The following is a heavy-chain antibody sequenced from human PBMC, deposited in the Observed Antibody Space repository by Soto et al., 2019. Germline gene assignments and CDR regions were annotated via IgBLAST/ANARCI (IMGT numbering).Heavy chain of an antibody. CDR1: GFTVSTNY. V-gene: IGHV3-66*01. CDR3: ARAGGYYDYYYGMDF. CDR2: IYSGGGS. D-gene: IGHD5-12*01. J-gene: IGHJ6*02. Sequence: PGGSLRLSCAASGFTVSTNYMSWVRQAPGKGLEWVSIIYSGGGSYYADSVKGRFTISRDNSKNTLYLQVNSLRAEDTAVYYCARAGGYYDYYYGMDFWGQGTTVTVSS.